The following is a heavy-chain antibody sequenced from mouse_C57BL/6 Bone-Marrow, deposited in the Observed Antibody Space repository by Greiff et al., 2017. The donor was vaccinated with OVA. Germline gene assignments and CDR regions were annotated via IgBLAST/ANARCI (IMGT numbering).Heavy chain of an antibody. J-gene: IGHJ2*01. CDR3: ARKDYYGSSYFDY. CDR1: GYTFTSYW. D-gene: IGHD1-1*01. CDR2: IYPSDSET. V-gene: IGHV1-61*01. Sequence: QVHVKQPGAELVRPGSSVKLSCKASGYTFTSYWMDWVKQRPGQGLEWIGNIYPSDSETHYNQKFKDKATLTVDKSSSTAYMQLSSLTSEDSAVYYCARKDYYGSSYFDYWGQGTTLTVSS.